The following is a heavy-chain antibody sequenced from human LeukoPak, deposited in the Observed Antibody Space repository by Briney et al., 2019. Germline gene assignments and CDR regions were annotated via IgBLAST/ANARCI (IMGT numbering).Heavy chain of an antibody. D-gene: IGHD3-16*01. CDR2: INTDGTTT. J-gene: IGHJ4*02. V-gene: IGHV3-74*01. CDR3: VRALGDY. Sequence: GGSLRLSCAASGFTFSDHWMYWVRQAPGKGLVSVSHINTDGTTTNYADSVKGLFTISRDNAKNTLYLQMNSLRPEDTAVYYCVRALGDYWGQGTLVTVSS. CDR1: GFTFSDHW.